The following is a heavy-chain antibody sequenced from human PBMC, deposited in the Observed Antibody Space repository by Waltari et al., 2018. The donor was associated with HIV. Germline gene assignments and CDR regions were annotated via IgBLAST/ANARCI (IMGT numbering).Heavy chain of an antibody. J-gene: IGHJ5*02. CDR2: IGSLQNFI. CDR1: GFRFSDHN. Sequence: EVRLLESGGGLVRPGGSLRLSCAASGFRFSDHNMNWVRQGPGKGLEWVASIGSLQNFIHYADSVKGRFTVSRDNAKNSLYLQMNSLTAEETAVYYCARGPSSGWSWFDPWGQGTLVTVSS. CDR3: ARGPSSGWSWFDP. D-gene: IGHD6-19*01. V-gene: IGHV3-21*01.